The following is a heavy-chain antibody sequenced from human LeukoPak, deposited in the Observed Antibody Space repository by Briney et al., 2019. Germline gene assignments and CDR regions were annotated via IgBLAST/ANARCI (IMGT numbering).Heavy chain of an antibody. V-gene: IGHV4-59*08. CDR1: GGPMSRYH. CDR3: ARHPPPIVVLPAANERRLEYYYYGMAV. D-gene: IGHD2-2*01. Sequence: WETVALICTVSGGPMSRYHGRWMRQPPGEGLEGIGYIFYWGSPNHNPSLESRVTISVDTPKNQFSLKLSSMTAADTAVYYCARHPPPIVVLPAANERRLEYYYYGMAVWGQGTTVT. CDR2: IFYWGSP. J-gene: IGHJ6*02.